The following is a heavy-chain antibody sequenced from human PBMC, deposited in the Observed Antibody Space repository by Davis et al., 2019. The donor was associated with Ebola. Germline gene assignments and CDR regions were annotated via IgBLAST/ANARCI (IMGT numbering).Heavy chain of an antibody. CDR3: AREYSSGWYSFDY. CDR1: GYTFTFYG. Sequence: ASVKVSCKASGYTFTFYGMHWVRQAPGERLEWMGWINAGNGNTKYSEKFQGRVTMTRDISASTVYMELRSLRSEDTAVYYCAREYSSGWYSFDYWGQGTLVTVSS. D-gene: IGHD6-19*01. V-gene: IGHV1-3*01. CDR2: INAGNGNT. J-gene: IGHJ4*02.